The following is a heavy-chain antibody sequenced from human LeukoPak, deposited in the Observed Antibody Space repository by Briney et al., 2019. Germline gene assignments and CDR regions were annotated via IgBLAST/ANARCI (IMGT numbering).Heavy chain of an antibody. V-gene: IGHV3-23*01. CDR3: AKRDGSGSSTSFDC. CDR2: ISGGSGST. J-gene: IGHJ4*02. Sequence: TGGSLRLSCAASGFTFSSYAMTWVRQAPGKGLEWVSSISGGSGSTFYADSVKGRFTISRDNSKNTLFLQMNSLRAEDTAVYYCAKRDGSGSSTSFDCWGQGTLVTVSS. CDR1: GFTFSSYA. D-gene: IGHD3-10*01.